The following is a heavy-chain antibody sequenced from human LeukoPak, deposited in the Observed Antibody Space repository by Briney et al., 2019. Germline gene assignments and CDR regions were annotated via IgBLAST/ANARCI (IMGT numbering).Heavy chain of an antibody. CDR1: GFTFSSYS. V-gene: IGHV3-21*01. Sequence: GGPLRLSCAASGFTFSSYSMNWVRQAPGKGLEGVSSISSSSSYIYYADSVKGRFTISRDNAKNSLYLQMNSLRAEDTAVYYCARDVSGTGEIFDYWGQGTLVTVSS. CDR2: ISSSSSYI. CDR3: ARDVSGTGEIFDY. J-gene: IGHJ4*02. D-gene: IGHD3-10*01.